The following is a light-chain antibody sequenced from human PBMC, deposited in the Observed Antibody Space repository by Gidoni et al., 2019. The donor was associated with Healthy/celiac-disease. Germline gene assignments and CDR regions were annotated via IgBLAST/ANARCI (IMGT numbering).Light chain of an antibody. CDR2: DAS. CDR1: QSVSNY. Sequence: EIVLTQSPATLSLSPGKGATLSCRASQSVSNYLAWYQQKPGQAPRLLIYDASNRATGIPARFSGSGSGTDFTLTISSLAPEDFAVYYCQQRSNWYSFGQXTKLEIK. V-gene: IGKV3-11*01. CDR3: QQRSNWYS. J-gene: IGKJ2*03.